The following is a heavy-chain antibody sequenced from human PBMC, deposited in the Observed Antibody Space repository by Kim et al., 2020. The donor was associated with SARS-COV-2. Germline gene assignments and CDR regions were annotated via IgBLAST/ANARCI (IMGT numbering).Heavy chain of an antibody. CDR3: AKAHGGSYYDAFDI. CDR1: GFTFSSYG. CDR2: ISYDGSNK. D-gene: IGHD1-26*01. Sequence: GGSLRLSCAASGFTFSSYGMHWVRQAPGKGLEWVSGISYDGSNKYYADSVKGRFTISRDNSKNTLYLQMNSLRAEDTAVYYCAKAHGGSYYDAFDIWGQGTMVTVSS. V-gene: IGHV3-30*18. J-gene: IGHJ3*02.